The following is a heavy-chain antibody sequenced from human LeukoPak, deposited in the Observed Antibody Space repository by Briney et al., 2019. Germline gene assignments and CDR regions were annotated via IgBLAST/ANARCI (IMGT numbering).Heavy chain of an antibody. CDR2: IRYDGSNK. D-gene: IGHD1-26*01. V-gene: IGHV3-30*02. J-gene: IGHJ4*02. CDR3: AHSGSYSYYFDY. CDR1: GFTFSSYG. Sequence: GGSPRLSCAASGFTFSSYGMHWVRQAPGKGLEWEAFIRYDGSNKYYADSVKGRFTISRDNSKNTLYLQMNSLRAEDTAVYYCAHSGSYSYYFDYWGQGTLVTISS.